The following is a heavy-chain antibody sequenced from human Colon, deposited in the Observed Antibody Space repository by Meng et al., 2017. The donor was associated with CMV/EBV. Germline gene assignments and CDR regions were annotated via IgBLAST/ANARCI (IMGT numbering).Heavy chain of an antibody. J-gene: IGHJ4*02. CDR3: ARYVRGGSGCTAMTYHFDS. CDR2: ISSSGNTI. Sequence: GESLKISCAASGFTFSDYYMSWIRLTPGKGLEWLSYISSSGNTIYYADSVKGRFTISRDNAKRSLFLQMNSLRAEDTAVYYCARYVRGGSGCTAMTYHFDSWGQGTLVTVSS. V-gene: IGHV3-11*04. CDR1: GFTFSDYY. D-gene: IGHD2-15*01.